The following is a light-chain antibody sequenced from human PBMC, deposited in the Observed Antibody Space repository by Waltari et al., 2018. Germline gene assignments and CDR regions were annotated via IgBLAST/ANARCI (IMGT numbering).Light chain of an antibody. J-gene: IGKJ5*01. V-gene: IGKV3-15*01. CDR2: GAT. Sequence: EIVMTQSPATLSVSPGDRATLSCRASQSVSSNLAWYQQKPGQAPRLLIDGATTRATGIPARFSGSGSGTEFTLTISSLQSEDFAVYYCQQYNNWPPAITFGQGTRLEIK. CDR3: QQYNNWPPAIT. CDR1: QSVSSN.